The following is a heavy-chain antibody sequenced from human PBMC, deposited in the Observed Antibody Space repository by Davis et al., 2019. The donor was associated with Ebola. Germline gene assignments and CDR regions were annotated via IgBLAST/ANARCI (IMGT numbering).Heavy chain of an antibody. V-gene: IGHV3-33*01. CDR1: GFSFSNYG. J-gene: IGHJ4*02. D-gene: IGHD5-12*01. CDR2: IWYDGRYK. Sequence: GESLKISCAASGFSFSNYGMHWVRQAPGKGLEWVSIIWYDGRYKYYGDSVKGRFTISRDNSNNTLYLQMNSLRAEDTAVYYCARDGRYDGYDFDYWGQGTLVTVSS. CDR3: ARDGRYDGYDFDY.